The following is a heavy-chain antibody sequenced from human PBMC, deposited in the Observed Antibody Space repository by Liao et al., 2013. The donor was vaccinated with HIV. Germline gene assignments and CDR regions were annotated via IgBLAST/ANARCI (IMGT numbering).Heavy chain of an antibody. D-gene: IGHD1-26*01. CDR3: ARVQWXPAPNWYSDL. CDR1: GGSISIYY. J-gene: IGHJ2*01. CDR2: VFYTGTT. Sequence: QVQLQQSGPGLVKPSETLSLTCSVSGGSISIYYWNWIRQSPEKGLEWIGYVFYTGTTHYNPSLKSRVSISADTSSNHVSLKLTSMTAADTAVYYCARVQWXPAPNWYSDLWGRGTLVIVSS. V-gene: IGHV4-59*08.